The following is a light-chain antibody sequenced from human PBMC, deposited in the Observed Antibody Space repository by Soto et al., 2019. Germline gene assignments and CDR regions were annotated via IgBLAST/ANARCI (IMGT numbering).Light chain of an antibody. V-gene: IGLV2-14*01. CDR1: SSDFGAYNS. CDR3: TSYTSSRTWV. CDR2: EVT. J-gene: IGLJ3*02. Sequence: QSALTQPASVSGSPGQSITISCTGTSSDFGAYNSVSWCQQHPGKAPTLIIYEVTNRPSGVSNRFSGSKSGNTASLTISGLQAEDEADYYCTSYTSSRTWVFGGGTKLTVL.